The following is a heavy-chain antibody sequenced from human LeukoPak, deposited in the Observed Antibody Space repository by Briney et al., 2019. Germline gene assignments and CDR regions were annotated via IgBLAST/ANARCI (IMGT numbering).Heavy chain of an antibody. D-gene: IGHD3-22*01. V-gene: IGHV7-4-1*02. J-gene: IGHJ4*02. CDR3: TRGRDTTGYFVY. CDR1: GYTYPSYF. Sequence: ASVKVSCKASGYTYPSYFMHWVRLAPGQGLEWMGWIDTNTGNPTYAQGFAGRFVFSLDTSVTTTYLQISSLKAEDTAVYFCTRGRDTTGYFVYWGQGILVTVSS. CDR2: IDTNTGNP.